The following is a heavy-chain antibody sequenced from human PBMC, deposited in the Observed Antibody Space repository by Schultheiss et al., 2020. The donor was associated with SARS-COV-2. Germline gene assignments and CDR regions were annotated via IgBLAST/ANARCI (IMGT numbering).Heavy chain of an antibody. V-gene: IGHV4-34*01. Sequence: SETLSLTCAVSGGSISSGGYYWSWIRQPPGKGLEWIGEINHSGSTNYNPSLKSRVTISVDTSKNQFSLKLSSVTAADTAVYYCARGLSGKLDYWGQGTLVTGSS. D-gene: IGHD1-7*01. J-gene: IGHJ4*02. CDR2: INHSGST. CDR1: GGSISSGGYY. CDR3: ARGLSGKLDY.